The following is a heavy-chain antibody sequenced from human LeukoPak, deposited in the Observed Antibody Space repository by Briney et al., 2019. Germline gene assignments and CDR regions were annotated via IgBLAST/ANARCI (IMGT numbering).Heavy chain of an antibody. V-gene: IGHV3-23*01. CDR2: ISGSGGST. CDR1: GFTFSSYA. CDR3: AKVMWDIVVVVAAVLSAFDI. J-gene: IGHJ3*02. D-gene: IGHD2-15*01. Sequence: GGSLRLSCAASGFTFSSYAMSWVRQAPGKGLEWVSAISGSGGSTYYADSVKGRFTISRDNSKNTLYLQMNSLRAEDTAVYYCAKVMWDIVVVVAAVLSAFDIWGQGTMVTASS.